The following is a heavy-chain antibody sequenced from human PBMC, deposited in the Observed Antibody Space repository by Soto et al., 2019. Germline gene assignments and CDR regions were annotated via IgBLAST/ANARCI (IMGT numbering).Heavy chain of an antibody. CDR2: IYWSGDE. CDR3: ARGLATLPVFAFDI. D-gene: IGHD6-6*01. V-gene: IGHV2-5*01. Sequence: SGPALVNPXQTLTLTCSFSGFSLSTSGVGVGWIRQSPGKSLEWLALIYWSGDEHYRPSLKSRLSIIKDTSKNHVDLIMTDMDPVDTAKYYCARGLATLPVFAFDIWGQGTMVTVSS. CDR1: GFSLSTSGVG. J-gene: IGHJ3*02.